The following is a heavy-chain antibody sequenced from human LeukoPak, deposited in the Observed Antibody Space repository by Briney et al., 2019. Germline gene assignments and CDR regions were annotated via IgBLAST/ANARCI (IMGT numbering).Heavy chain of an antibody. CDR2: MNLNSGNT. V-gene: IGHV1-8*01. CDR1: GYTFTSYD. J-gene: IGHJ5*02. CDR3: ARGSGGSWFFDP. D-gene: IGHD2-15*01. Sequence: GASVKVSCKASGYTFTSYDINWERQATGQGLEWMGWMNLNSGNTGYAQKFQGRGSLTRNTSISTAYMELSSLRSEDTAVYYCARGSGGSWFFDPWGQGTLVTVSS.